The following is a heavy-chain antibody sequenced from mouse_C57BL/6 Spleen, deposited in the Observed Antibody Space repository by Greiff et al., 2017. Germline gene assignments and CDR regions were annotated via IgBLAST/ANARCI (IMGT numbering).Heavy chain of an antibody. CDR2: ISYDGSN. V-gene: IGHV3-6*01. CDR1: GYSITSGYY. J-gene: IGHJ3*01. CDR3: ARDWSTTVVAPAY. D-gene: IGHD1-1*01. Sequence: DVKLQESGPGLVKPSQSLSLTCSVTGYSITSGYYWNWIRQFPGNKLEWMGYISYDGSNNYNPSLKNRISITRDTSKNQFFLKLNSVTTEDTATYYCARDWSTTVVAPAYWGQGTLVTVSA.